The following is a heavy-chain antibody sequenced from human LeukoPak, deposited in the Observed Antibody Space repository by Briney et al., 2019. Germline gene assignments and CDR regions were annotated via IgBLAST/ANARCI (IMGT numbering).Heavy chain of an antibody. V-gene: IGHV1-46*01. J-gene: IGHJ5*02. CDR3: ARAGDLGGCSSTSCYTNWFDP. Sequence: ASVKVFCKASGYTFTSYYMHWVRQAPGQGLEWMGIINPSGGSTSYAQKFQGRVTMTRDMSTSTVYMELSSLRSEDTAVYYCARAGDLGGCSSTSCYTNWFDPWGQGTLVTVSS. D-gene: IGHD2-2*01. CDR2: INPSGGST. CDR1: GYTFTSYY.